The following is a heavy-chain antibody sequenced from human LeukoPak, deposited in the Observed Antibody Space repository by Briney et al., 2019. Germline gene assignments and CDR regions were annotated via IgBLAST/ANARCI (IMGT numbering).Heavy chain of an antibody. CDR2: ISDDGKKA. V-gene: IGHV3-74*01. CDR1: GFTFTSHW. CDR3: AASFRVTGTTYYY. D-gene: IGHD1-20*01. J-gene: IGHJ4*02. Sequence: GGSLRLSCAESGFTFTSHWMHWVRQAPGKGLVWVSHISDDGKKANYADSVKGRFTISRDAAKNTSHLQMDSLRVEDTAVYYCAASFRVTGTTYYYWGQGTMVTVSS.